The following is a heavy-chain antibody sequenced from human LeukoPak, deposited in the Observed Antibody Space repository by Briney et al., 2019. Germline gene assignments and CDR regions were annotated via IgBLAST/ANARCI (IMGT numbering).Heavy chain of an antibody. CDR3: ARVGYYDFWSGASWFDP. D-gene: IGHD3-3*01. Sequence: SETLSLTCTVSGGSISSYYWSWIRQPPGKGLEWIGYIYYSGSTNYNPSPKSRVTISVDTSKNQFSLKLSSVTAADTAVYYCARVGYYDFWSGASWFDPWGQGTLVTVSS. V-gene: IGHV4-59*01. J-gene: IGHJ5*02. CDR1: GGSISSYY. CDR2: IYYSGST.